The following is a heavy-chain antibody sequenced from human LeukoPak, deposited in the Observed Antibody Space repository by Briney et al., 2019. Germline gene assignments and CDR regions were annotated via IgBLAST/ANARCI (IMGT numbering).Heavy chain of an antibody. CDR1: GGSISSGGYY. CDR2: IYYSGST. V-gene: IGHV4-31*03. CDR3: ARAKGKTGLSRYFDY. J-gene: IGHJ4*02. Sequence: SETLSLTCTVSGGSISSGGYYWSWIRQPPGKGLEWIGYIYYSGSTYYNPSLKSRVTISVDTSKNQFSLKLSSVTAADTAVYYCARAKGKTGLSRYFDYWGQGTLVTVSS. D-gene: IGHD3-16*01.